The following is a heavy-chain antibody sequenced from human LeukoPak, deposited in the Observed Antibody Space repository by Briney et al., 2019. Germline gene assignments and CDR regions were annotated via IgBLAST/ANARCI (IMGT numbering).Heavy chain of an antibody. CDR3: ARDDAWAFDY. Sequence: GGSLRLSCAVSGFTFSSYSMNWVRQAPGKGLEWVAYISGGSSTIYYADSVMGRFTISRDYARNSLFLQMDSLRAEDTAVYYCARDDAWAFDYWGQGTLVTVPP. D-gene: IGHD7-27*01. V-gene: IGHV3-48*01. J-gene: IGHJ4*02. CDR1: GFTFSSYS. CDR2: ISGGSSTI.